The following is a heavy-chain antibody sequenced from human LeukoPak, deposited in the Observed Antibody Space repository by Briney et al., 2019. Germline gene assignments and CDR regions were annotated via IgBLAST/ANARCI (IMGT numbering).Heavy chain of an antibody. D-gene: IGHD3-22*01. CDR2: ISYDGSNK. V-gene: IGHV3-30*04. CDR1: GFTFSSYA. CDR3: ARDLGGSSGYPRGYFDY. Sequence: GRSLRLSCAASGFTFSSYAMHWVRQAPGKGLEWVAVISYDGSNKYYADSVKGRFTISRDNSKNTLYLQMNSLRAEDTAVYYCARDLGGSSGYPRGYFDYWSQGTLVTVSS. J-gene: IGHJ4*02.